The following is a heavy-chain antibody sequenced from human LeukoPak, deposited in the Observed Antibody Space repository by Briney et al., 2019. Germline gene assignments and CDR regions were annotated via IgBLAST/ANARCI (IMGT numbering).Heavy chain of an antibody. J-gene: IGHJ4*02. CDR3: VKRGGGSWYNFDY. Sequence: GGSLRLSCSASGFTFSGYAMHWVRQAPGKGLDCVSAITSNGGSTYYADSVKGRFTISRDNSKNTLSLQMSSLRVEDTAVYYCVKRGGGSWYNFDYWGQGTLVTVSS. CDR2: ITSNGGST. D-gene: IGHD6-13*01. V-gene: IGHV3-64D*06. CDR1: GFTFSGYA.